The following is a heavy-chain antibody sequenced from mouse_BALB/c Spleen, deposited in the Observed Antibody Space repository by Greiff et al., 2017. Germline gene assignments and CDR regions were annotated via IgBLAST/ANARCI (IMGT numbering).Heavy chain of an antibody. CDR3: TRDGNEGAFAY. D-gene: IGHD2-1*01. J-gene: IGHJ3*01. Sequence: EVKLMESGGGLVKPGGSLKLSCAASGFTFSSYTMSWVRQTPEKRLEWVATISSGGSYTYYPDSVKGRFTISRDNAKNTLYLQMSSLKSEDTAMYYCTRDGNEGAFAYWGQGTLVTVSA. V-gene: IGHV5-6-4*01. CDR1: GFTFSSYT. CDR2: ISSGGSYT.